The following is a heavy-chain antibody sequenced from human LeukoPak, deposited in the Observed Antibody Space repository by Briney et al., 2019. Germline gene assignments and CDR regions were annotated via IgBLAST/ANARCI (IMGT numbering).Heavy chain of an antibody. Sequence: SETLSLTCAVYGGSFSGYYWSWIRQPPGKGLEWIGEINHSGSTNCNPSLKSRVTISVDRSKNQFSLKLSSVTAADTAVYYCARGHYDSSGYYYFDYWGQGTLVTVSP. V-gene: IGHV4-34*01. D-gene: IGHD3-22*01. J-gene: IGHJ4*02. CDR2: INHSGST. CDR1: GGSFSGYY. CDR3: ARGHYDSSGYYYFDY.